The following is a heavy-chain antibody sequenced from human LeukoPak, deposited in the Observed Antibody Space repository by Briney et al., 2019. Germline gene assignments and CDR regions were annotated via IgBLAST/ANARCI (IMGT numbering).Heavy chain of an antibody. V-gene: IGHV1-18*01. CDR1: GYTFTSYG. D-gene: IGHD6-13*01. Sequence: ASVKVSCKASGYTFTSYGISWVRQAPGQGLEWMGWISAYNGNTNYAQKLQGRVTMTTDTSTSTAYMELRSLRSDDTAVYYCARGRYSSSWYGPYYYYYYMDVWGKGTTVTISS. CDR2: ISAYNGNT. J-gene: IGHJ6*03. CDR3: ARGRYSSSWYGPYYYYYYMDV.